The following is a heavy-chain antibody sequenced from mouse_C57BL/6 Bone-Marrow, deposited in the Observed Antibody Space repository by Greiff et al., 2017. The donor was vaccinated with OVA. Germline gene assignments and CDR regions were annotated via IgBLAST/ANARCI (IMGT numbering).Heavy chain of an antibody. Sequence: EVKLVESGGGLVQPKGSLKLSCAASGFTFNTYAMHWVRQAPGKGLEWVARIRSKSSNYATYYADSVKDRFTISRNDSQSMLYMQMNNLKTEDTAMYYCVREGSGGGYFDVWGTGTTVTVSS. J-gene: IGHJ1*03. D-gene: IGHD4-1*01. V-gene: IGHV10-3*01. CDR3: VREGSGGGYFDV. CDR1: GFTFNTYA. CDR2: IRSKSSNYAT.